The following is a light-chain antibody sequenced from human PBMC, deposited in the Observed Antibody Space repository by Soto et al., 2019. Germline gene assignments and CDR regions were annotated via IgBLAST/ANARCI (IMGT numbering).Light chain of an antibody. CDR1: QSVSSN. CDR3: QQYNNWPPTWT. CDR2: GAS. V-gene: IGKV3-15*01. J-gene: IGKJ1*01. Sequence: EIVMTQSPATLSVSPGERATLSCRASQSVSSNLAWYQQKPGQAPRLLIYGASTRAAGITARLSGSGSGTEFTLTISSLQSEDFAVYYCQQYNNWPPTWTFGQGTKVEIK.